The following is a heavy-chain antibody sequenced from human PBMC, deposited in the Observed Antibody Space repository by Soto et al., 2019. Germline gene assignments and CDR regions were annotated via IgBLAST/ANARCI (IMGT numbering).Heavy chain of an antibody. D-gene: IGHD2-2*01. V-gene: IGHV1-24*01. Sequence: GASVKVSCKVSGYTLTELSMHWVRQAPGKGLEWKGGFDPEDGETIYAQKFQGRVTMTEDTSTDTAYMELSSLRSDDTAVYYCARVTYCSSTSCPEPESFNWFDPWGQGTLVTVSS. CDR1: GYTLTELS. CDR2: FDPEDGET. CDR3: ARVTYCSSTSCPEPESFNWFDP. J-gene: IGHJ5*02.